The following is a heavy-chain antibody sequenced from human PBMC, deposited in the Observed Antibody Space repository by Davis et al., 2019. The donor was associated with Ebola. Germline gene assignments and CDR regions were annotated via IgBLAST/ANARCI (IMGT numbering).Heavy chain of an antibody. V-gene: IGHV4-59*12. Sequence: MPSETLSLTCTVSGGSISSYYWSWIRQPPGKGLEWIGYIYYSGSTNYNPSHKSRVTISVDTSKNQLSLKLTSMTAADTAVYYCARVQVDGVYWGRGTLVTDSS. D-gene: IGHD2-8*01. CDR2: IYYSGST. CDR3: ARVQVDGVY. J-gene: IGHJ4*02. CDR1: GGSISSYY.